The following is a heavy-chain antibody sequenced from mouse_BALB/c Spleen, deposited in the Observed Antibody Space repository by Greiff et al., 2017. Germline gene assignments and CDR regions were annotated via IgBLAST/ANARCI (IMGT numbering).Heavy chain of an antibody. V-gene: IGHV14-1*02. CDR3: APIYYGNLTWFAY. D-gene: IGHD2-1*01. J-gene: IGHJ3*01. CDR2: IDPENGNT. Sequence: EVQLQQSGAELVRPGALVKLSCKASGFNFKDYYMHWVKQRPEQGLEWIGWIDPENGNTIYDPKFQGKARITADTSSNTAYLQLSSLTSEDTAVYYGAPIYYGNLTWFAYWGQGTLVTVSA. CDR1: GFNFKDYY.